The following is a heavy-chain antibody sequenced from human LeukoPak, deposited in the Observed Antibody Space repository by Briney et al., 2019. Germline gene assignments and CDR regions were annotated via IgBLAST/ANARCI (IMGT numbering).Heavy chain of an antibody. CDR3: AKAAKYYFGSDTYYYFDY. CDR2: IYHGGTS. J-gene: IGHJ4*02. D-gene: IGHD3-10*01. Sequence: TETLSLTSTVSSASISTYYWSWIRQPPGKGLEWIGYIYHGGTSNYNPSLKSRVTMSVDTSKSQFPLSLSSVTSADTSVYYCAKAAKYYFGSDTYYYFDYWGQGILVTVSS. V-gene: IGHV4-59*01. CDR1: SASISTYY.